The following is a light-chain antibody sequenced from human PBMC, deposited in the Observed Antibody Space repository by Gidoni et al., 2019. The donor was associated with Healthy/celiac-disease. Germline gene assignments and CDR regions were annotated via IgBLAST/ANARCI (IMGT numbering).Light chain of an antibody. V-gene: IGKV3-15*01. J-gene: IGKJ1*01. CDR3: QQYNIWPRT. Sequence: VMTQFPATLSVSPGGRDTLSCRASQSVDTNLAWYQHKPGQAPRLLIYGASTRATGIPARFSGSGSGTEFTLTISSLQSEDFAVYYCQQYNIWPRTFGLGTKVEI. CDR1: QSVDTN. CDR2: GAS.